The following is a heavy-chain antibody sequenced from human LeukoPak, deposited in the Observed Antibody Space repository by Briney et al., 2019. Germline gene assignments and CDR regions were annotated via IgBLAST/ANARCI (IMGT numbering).Heavy chain of an antibody. D-gene: IGHD3-10*01. V-gene: IGHV4-39*01. CDR1: GGSISSSSYY. CDR2: IYYSGST. CDR3: ARHDRSGSYYTNPFDY. J-gene: IGHJ4*02. Sequence: SETLSLTCTVSGGSISSSSYYWGWIRQPPGKGLEWIGSIYYSGSTYYNPSLKSRVTISADTSKNQFSLKLSSVTAADTAVYYCARHDRSGSYYTNPFDYWGQGTLVTVSS.